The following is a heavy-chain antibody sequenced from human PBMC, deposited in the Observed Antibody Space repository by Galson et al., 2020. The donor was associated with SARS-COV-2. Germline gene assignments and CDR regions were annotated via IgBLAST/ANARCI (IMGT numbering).Heavy chain of an antibody. V-gene: IGHV4-59*01. CDR3: TRDPSKHVGDYYCDL. D-gene: IGHD4-17*01. J-gene: IGHJ2*01. CDR2: INYSGVP. CDR1: GGAFSDYY. Sequence: SETLSLTCDVSGGAFSDYYWSWIRQPPGKGLEWIGYINYSGVPRYNPSLESRVIISLDRSKNQFSLSLSSVAAADTAVYFCTRDPSKHVGDYYCDLWGRGTLVTVSS.